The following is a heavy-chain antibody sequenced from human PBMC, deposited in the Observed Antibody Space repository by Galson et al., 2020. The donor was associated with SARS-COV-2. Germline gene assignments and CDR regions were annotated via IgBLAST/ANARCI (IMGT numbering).Heavy chain of an antibody. J-gene: IGHJ5*02. Sequence: ETSETLSLTCTVSGGPISSSSYYWGWIRQPPGTGLVWIGSIHYSGSTYYNPSPKSRVTISVDTSKNQFSLKLSSVTAADTAVYYCATTLTFYDILTGYRLPWFDPWGQGTLVTVSS. D-gene: IGHD3-9*01. V-gene: IGHV4-39*01. CDR2: IHYSGST. CDR1: GGPISSSSYY. CDR3: ATTLTFYDILTGYRLPWFDP.